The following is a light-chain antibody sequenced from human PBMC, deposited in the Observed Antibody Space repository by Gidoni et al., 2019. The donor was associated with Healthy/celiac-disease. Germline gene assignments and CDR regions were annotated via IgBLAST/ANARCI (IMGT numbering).Light chain of an antibody. J-gene: IGKJ3*01. CDR2: DAS. CDR1: QDISNY. V-gene: IGKV1-33*01. Sequence: DIQMTQSPSSLSASVGDRVTITFQASQDISNYLNWYQQKPGKAPKLLIYDASNLETGVPSRFSGSGSGTDFTVTISSLQPEDIATYYCQQYDNLLTFGPGTKVDIK. CDR3: QQYDNLLT.